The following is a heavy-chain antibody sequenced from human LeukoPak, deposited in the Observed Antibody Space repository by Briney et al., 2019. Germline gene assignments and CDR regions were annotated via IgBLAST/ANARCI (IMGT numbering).Heavy chain of an antibody. CDR1: GCTFSSYG. D-gene: IGHD3-10*01. Sequence: PGGSLRLSCAASGCTFSSYGMHWVRQAPGKGLEWVAVIWYDGSNKYYADSVKGRFTISRTNSKNTFYLQMNPLTADNAAVYYCARDPRGGTLDYWGQGTLVTVSS. J-gene: IGHJ4*02. V-gene: IGHV3-33*01. CDR3: ARDPRGGTLDY. CDR2: IWYDGSNK.